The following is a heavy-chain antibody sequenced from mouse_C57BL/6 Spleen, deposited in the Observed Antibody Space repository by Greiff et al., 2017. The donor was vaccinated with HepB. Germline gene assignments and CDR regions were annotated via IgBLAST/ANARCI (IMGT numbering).Heavy chain of an antibody. D-gene: IGHD2-2*01. CDR2: IDPETGGT. CDR3: TRWFRYYFDY. V-gene: IGHV1-15*01. CDR1: GYTFTDYE. J-gene: IGHJ2*01. Sequence: QVQLKESGAELVRPGASVTLSCKASGYTFTDYEMHWVKQTPVHGLEWIGAIDPETGGTAYNQKFKGKAILTADKSSSTAYMELRSLTSEDSAVYDCTRWFRYYFDYWGQGTTLTVSS.